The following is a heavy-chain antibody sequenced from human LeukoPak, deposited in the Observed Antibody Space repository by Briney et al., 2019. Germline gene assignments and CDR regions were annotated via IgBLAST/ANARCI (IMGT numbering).Heavy chain of an antibody. Sequence: PGGSLRLSCAASGFTFSSYGMHWVRQAPGKGLEWVAFIRYDGSNKYYADSVKGRFTISRDNSKNTLYLQMNSLRAEDTAVYYCASMLGYCSGGSCSVVDYGGQGTLVTVSS. D-gene: IGHD2-15*01. CDR1: GFTFSSYG. J-gene: IGHJ4*02. V-gene: IGHV3-30*02. CDR3: ASMLGYCSGGSCSVVDY. CDR2: IRYDGSNK.